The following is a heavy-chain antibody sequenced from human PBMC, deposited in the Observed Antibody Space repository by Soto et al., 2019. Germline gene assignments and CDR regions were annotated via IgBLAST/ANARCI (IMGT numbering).Heavy chain of an antibody. CDR3: AREKTSYGMDV. CDR2: MNPNSGNT. CDR1: GDTFTSYD. Sequence: QVQLVQSGAEVKKPGASVKVSCKASGDTFTSYDINWVRQATGQGLEWMGWMNPNSGNTGYAQKFQGRVTMTRSTSISTGYMELSSLRSADTAVYYCAREKTSYGMDVWGQGTTVTVSS. J-gene: IGHJ6*02. V-gene: IGHV1-8*01.